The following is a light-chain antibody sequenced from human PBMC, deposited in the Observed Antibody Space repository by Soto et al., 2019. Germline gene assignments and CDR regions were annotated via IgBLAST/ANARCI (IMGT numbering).Light chain of an antibody. CDR3: QQSSSSPIT. J-gene: IGKJ5*01. V-gene: IGKV1-39*01. CDR1: QGISSY. CDR2: AAS. Sequence: IQLTQSPSSLSASVGYRVSITWWARQGISSYLAWYQQKPGKAPKLLIYAASTLQSGVPSRFSGSGSGTDFTLTINSLQPEDFATYYCQQSSSSPITFGQGTRLEIK.